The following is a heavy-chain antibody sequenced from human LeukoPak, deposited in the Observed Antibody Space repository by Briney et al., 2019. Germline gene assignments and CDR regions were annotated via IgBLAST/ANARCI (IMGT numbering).Heavy chain of an antibody. CDR3: ARLDSEYSSSSGDY. Sequence: ASVKVSCKASGYTFTSYDINWVRQATGQGLEWMGWMNPNSGNTNYAQKFQGRVTMTRDTSISTAYMELSRLRSDDTAVYYCARLDSEYSSSSGDYWGQGTLVTVSS. CDR1: GYTFTSYD. CDR2: MNPNSGNT. V-gene: IGHV1-8*01. J-gene: IGHJ4*02. D-gene: IGHD6-6*01.